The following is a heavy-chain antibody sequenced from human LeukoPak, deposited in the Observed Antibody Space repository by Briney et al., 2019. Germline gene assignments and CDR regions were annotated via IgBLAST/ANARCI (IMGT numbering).Heavy chain of an antibody. CDR3: ARELRRDGYKLVGYFDY. V-gene: IGHV1-69*13. CDR2: IIPIFGTA. J-gene: IGHJ4*02. Sequence: GASVKVSCKASGGTFSSYAISWVRQAPGQGLEWMGGIIPIFGTANYAQKFQGRVTITADESTSTAYMELSSLRSEDTAVYYCARELRRDGYKLVGYFDYWGQGTLVTVSS. D-gene: IGHD5-24*01. CDR1: GGTFSSYA.